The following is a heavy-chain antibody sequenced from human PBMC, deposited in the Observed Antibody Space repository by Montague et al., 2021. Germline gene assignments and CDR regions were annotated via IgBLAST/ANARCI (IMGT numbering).Heavy chain of an antibody. Sequence: SETLSLTCTVSGDSISSYYWSWIRQPPGKGLEWIGYFYYSGSTNYNPSLKSRVTMSLDTSKNQFSQKLSSVTAADTAIYYCARSPTQWLVLGYWGQGTLVTVSS. D-gene: IGHD6-19*01. CDR1: GDSISSYY. V-gene: IGHV4-59*01. J-gene: IGHJ4*02. CDR2: FYYSGST. CDR3: ARSPTQWLVLGY.